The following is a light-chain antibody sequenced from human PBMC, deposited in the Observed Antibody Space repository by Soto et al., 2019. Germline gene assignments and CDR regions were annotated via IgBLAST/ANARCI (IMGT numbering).Light chain of an antibody. CDR2: ATS. CDR3: QQSYNTPIT. J-gene: IGKJ5*01. V-gene: IGKV1-39*01. Sequence: DIQMTQSPSSLSASLGDRVTITCRASRTIDNYLNWYQQKPGRAPELLVYATSSLQSGVPSRFTGGGSGTHFTLTISGLQPEDFATYFCQQSYNTPITFGQGTRRE. CDR1: RTIDNY.